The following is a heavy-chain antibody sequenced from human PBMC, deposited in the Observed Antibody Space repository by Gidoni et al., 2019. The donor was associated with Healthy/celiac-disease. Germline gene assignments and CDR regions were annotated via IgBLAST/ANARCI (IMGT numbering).Heavy chain of an antibody. V-gene: IGHV1-2*04. D-gene: IGHD2-15*01. CDR1: GYTFTGYY. CDR3: ARGPQIVVVVSHWYFDL. J-gene: IGHJ2*01. CDR2: INPNSGGT. Sequence: QVQLVQSGAEVKKPGASVKVSCKASGYTFTGYYMHWVRQAPGQGLEWMGWINPNSGGTNYAQKCQGWVTMTRDTSISTAYMELSRLRSDDTAVYYCARGPQIVVVVSHWYFDLWGRGTLVTVSS.